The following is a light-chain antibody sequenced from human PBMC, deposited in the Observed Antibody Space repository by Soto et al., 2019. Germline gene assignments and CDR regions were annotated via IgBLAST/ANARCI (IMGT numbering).Light chain of an antibody. J-gene: IGKJ1*01. CDR3: QQYCSSLTWT. CDR1: QSVSSSY. V-gene: IGKV3-20*01. Sequence: EIVLTQSPGTLSLSPGERATLSCRACQSVSSSYLAGHQQKPGQAPRLLIYGASSRATGIPDRFSGSGSGTDFTLSISRLEPEDFAVYYCQQYCSSLTWTFGQGTKVEIK. CDR2: GAS.